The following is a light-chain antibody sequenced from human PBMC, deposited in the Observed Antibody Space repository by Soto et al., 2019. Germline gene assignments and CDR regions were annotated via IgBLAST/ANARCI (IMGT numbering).Light chain of an antibody. CDR1: QTISTY. Sequence: DIQMTQSPSSLSASVGDRVTITCRASQTISTYLNWYHQKTGKAPKLLIYAASTLQSGVPSRFSGSGSGTDFTLTISSLQSEDFGTYYCQQSFSTPYPFGPGTKLEIK. CDR2: AAS. J-gene: IGKJ2*01. V-gene: IGKV1-39*01. CDR3: QQSFSTPYP.